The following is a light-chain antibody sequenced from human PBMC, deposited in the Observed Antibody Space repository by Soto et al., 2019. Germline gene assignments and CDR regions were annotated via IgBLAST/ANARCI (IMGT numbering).Light chain of an antibody. CDR1: SSDIGSYNL. V-gene: IGLV2-23*01. CDR2: GDT. J-gene: IGLJ3*02. CDR3: CSYAGSSTLV. Sequence: QSALTQPASVSGSPGQSITISCTGTSSDIGSYNLVSWYQQYPGKAPKLMIYGDTQRPSGVSHRFSGSKSGNTASLTISGLQPEDEADYYCCSYAGSSTLVFGGGTKLTVL.